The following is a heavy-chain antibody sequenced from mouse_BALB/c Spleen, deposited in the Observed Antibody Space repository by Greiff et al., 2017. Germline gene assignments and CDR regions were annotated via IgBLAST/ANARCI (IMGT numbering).Heavy chain of an antibody. Sequence: EVKLMESGGGLVKPGGSLTLSCAASGFSFSSYAMSWVRQTPEKGLEWVASISSGGSTYYPDSVKGRFTISRDNARNILYLQMSSLRSEDTAMYYCARAYDWAMDYWGQGTSVTVSS. V-gene: IGHV5-6-5*01. CDR3: ARAYDWAMDY. CDR2: ISSGGST. CDR1: GFSFSSYA. D-gene: IGHD2-4*01. J-gene: IGHJ4*01.